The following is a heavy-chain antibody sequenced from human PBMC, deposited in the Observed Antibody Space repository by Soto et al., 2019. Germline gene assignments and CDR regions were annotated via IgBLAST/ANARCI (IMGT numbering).Heavy chain of an antibody. CDR1: GGSISSYY. D-gene: IGHD3-9*01. CDR2: IYYSGST. CDR3: ARGGGTYYDILTGYYTFDY. J-gene: IGHJ4*02. V-gene: IGHV4-59*08. Sequence: SETLSLTCTVSGGSISSYYWSWIRQPPGKGLEWIGYIYYSGSTNYNPSLKSRVTISVDTSKNQFSLKLSSVTAADTAVYYCARGGGTYYDILTGYYTFDYWGQGTLVTVS.